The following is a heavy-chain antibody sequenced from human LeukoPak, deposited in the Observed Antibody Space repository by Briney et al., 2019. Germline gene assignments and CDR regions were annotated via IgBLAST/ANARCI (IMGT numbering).Heavy chain of an antibody. CDR2: IYHSGST. D-gene: IGHD1-26*01. V-gene: IGHV4-38-2*02. J-gene: IGHJ6*03. Sequence: PSETLSLTCTVSGYSISSGYYWGWIRQPPGKGLEWIGSIYHSGSTYYNPSLKSRVTISVDTSKNQFSLKLSSVTAADTAVYYCARHGSYRAYYYMDVWGKGTTVTVSS. CDR1: GYSISSGYY. CDR3: ARHGSYRAYYYMDV.